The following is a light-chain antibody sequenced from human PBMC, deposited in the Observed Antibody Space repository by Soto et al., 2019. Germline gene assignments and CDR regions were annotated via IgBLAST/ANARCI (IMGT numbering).Light chain of an antibody. J-gene: IGKJ1*01. V-gene: IGKV3-15*01. CDR3: QQYNNWQWT. CDR2: GAS. Sequence: EIVMTQSPATLSVSPGEKATLSCRASQSISSNLAWNQKKPGQAPRPLIYGASTRATGIPARFSGSGSGTEFTITISSLQSEDFAVYYCQQYNNWQWTFGQGTKVEIK. CDR1: QSISSN.